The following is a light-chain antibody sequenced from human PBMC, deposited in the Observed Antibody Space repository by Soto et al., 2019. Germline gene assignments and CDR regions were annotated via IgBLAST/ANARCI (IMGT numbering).Light chain of an antibody. CDR3: QQYNNWPPCT. V-gene: IGKV3-15*01. CDR1: QSVSSN. CDR2: GAS. J-gene: IGKJ2*02. Sequence: EIVMTQSPATLSVSPGERATLSCRASQSVSSNLAWYQQQPGQAPRLLIYGASTRATGIPARFSGSGSGTEFTLTISSLQSEDFAVYYCQQYNNWPPCTFGQGTKLEIK.